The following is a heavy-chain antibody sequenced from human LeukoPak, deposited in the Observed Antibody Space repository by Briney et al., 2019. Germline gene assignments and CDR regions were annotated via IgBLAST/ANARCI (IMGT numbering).Heavy chain of an antibody. D-gene: IGHD1-7*01. CDR1: GGSFSGYY. J-gene: IGHJ3*01. CDR3: AREKITGTSLDAFDF. CDR2: INHSGST. Sequence: SETLSLTCAVYGGSFSGYYWSWIRQPPGKGLEWIGEINHSGSTNYNPSLKSRVTMSVDTSKNQFSLKLTSVTAADTAVNYCAREKITGTSLDAFDFWGQGTMVTVSS. V-gene: IGHV4-34*01.